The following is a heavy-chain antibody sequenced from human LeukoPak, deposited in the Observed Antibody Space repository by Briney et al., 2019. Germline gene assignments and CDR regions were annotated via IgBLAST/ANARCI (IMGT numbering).Heavy chain of an antibody. V-gene: IGHV3-7*01. CDR1: GFTFSSYW. CDR2: IKQDGSEK. CDR3: ARTQQPNYYYYYYMDV. D-gene: IGHD6-13*01. Sequence: GGSLRLSCAASGFTFSSYWMSWVRQAPGKGLEWVANIKQDGSEKYYVDSVKGRFTISRDNAKNSLYLQMNSLRAEDTAVYYCARTQQPNYYYYYYMDVWGKGNTVTVSS. J-gene: IGHJ6*03.